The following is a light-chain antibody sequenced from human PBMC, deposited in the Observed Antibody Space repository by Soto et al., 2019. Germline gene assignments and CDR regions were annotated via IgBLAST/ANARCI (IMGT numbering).Light chain of an antibody. Sequence: EIVMTQSPATLSVSPGEGATLSCRASQSISQSLAWYQQKPGQAPRLLIYGASTRATGIPARFSGSGSGTDFTLTISRLEPEDFAVYYCKQYGSSPITFGQGTRLEIK. CDR3: KQYGSSPIT. J-gene: IGKJ5*01. CDR2: GAS. V-gene: IGKV3-20*01. CDR1: QSISQS.